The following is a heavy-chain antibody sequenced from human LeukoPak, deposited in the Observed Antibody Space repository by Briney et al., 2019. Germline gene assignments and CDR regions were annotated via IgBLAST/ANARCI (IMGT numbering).Heavy chain of an antibody. J-gene: IGHJ3*02. CDR1: GGTFNSYA. Sequence: SVKVSCKASGGTFNSYAISWLRQAPGQGLEWMGGIIPIFGTTNYAQKFQGRVTITTDGSSSTAYMEMSSLRSDDTAVYYCARALVHPSGAFDIWGQGAMVTVSS. CDR3: ARALVHPSGAFDI. V-gene: IGHV1-69*05. CDR2: IIPIFGTT. D-gene: IGHD1-26*01.